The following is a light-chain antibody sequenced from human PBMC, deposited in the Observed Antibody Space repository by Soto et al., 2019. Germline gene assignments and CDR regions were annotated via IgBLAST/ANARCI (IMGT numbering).Light chain of an antibody. CDR1: SSNIGAGYD. Sequence: QSVLTQPPSVSGAPGQRVTISCTGSSSNIGAGYDVHWYQHLPGAAPKLLIFGNSNRPEGVTDRFSGSTSGTSASLAITGVQAEDEADYYCQSYDTSLNAVLFGGGTQLTVL. V-gene: IGLV1-40*01. J-gene: IGLJ2*01. CDR3: QSYDTSLNAVL. CDR2: GNS.